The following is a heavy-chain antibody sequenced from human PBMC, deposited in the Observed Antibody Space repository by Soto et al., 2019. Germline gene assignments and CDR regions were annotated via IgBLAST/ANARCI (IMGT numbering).Heavy chain of an antibody. CDR2: IRRETDGGTT. CDR1: GFTFTNAW. Sequence: EVHLVESGGGLVKPGGSLRLFCAVSGFTFTNAWMSWVRKAPGKGLEWVGRIRRETDGGTTDYAAPVKGRFTISRDDSRNTLYLQMNNLKTEDTAVYYCTTAATTVTTIDYWGQGTLVTVSS. D-gene: IGHD4-17*01. CDR3: TTAATTVTTIDY. J-gene: IGHJ4*02. V-gene: IGHV3-15*01.